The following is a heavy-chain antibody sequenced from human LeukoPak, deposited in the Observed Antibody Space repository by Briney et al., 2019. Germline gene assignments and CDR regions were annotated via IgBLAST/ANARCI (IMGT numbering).Heavy chain of an antibody. CDR1: GYSISSGYY. Sequence: SETLSLTCTVSGYSISSGYYWGWIRQPPGKGLEWIASIYHSGSTYYNPSLKSRVTISVDRSKNQFSLKLSSVTAADTAVYYCARDVRGYDSYYFDYWGQGTLVTVSS. CDR2: IYHSGST. J-gene: IGHJ4*02. V-gene: IGHV4-38-2*02. D-gene: IGHD5-12*01. CDR3: ARDVRGYDSYYFDY.